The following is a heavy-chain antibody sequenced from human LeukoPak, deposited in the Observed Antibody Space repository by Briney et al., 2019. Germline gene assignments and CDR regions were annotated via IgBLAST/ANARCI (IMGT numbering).Heavy chain of an antibody. J-gene: IGHJ4*02. CDR1: GFTFSGST. V-gene: IGHV3-21*01. Sequence: GGSLRLSCAASGFTFSGSTMNWVRQAPGKGLEWVSFISTSSSYIYYADSVRGRLTISRDNAKNSLYLQVNSLRAEDTAVYYCARQQWLDGAYYFDYWGQGTLVTVSS. CDR3: ARQQWLDGAYYFDY. CDR2: ISTSSSYI. D-gene: IGHD6-19*01.